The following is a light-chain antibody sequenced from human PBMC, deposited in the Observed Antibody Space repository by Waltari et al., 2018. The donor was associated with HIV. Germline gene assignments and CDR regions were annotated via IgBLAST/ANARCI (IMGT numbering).Light chain of an antibody. J-gene: IGLJ1*01. CDR1: SSDVGGYNY. Sequence: QSALTQPASVSGSPGQSITISCTGTSSDVGGYNYVSWYQQHPGKAPKLMIYDVSNRPSGVAIRFSGSKSGNTASLTISGLRADDEADYYCSSYTSSSTLRVFGTGTKVTVL. CDR2: DVS. V-gene: IGLV2-14*03. CDR3: SSYTSSSTLRV.